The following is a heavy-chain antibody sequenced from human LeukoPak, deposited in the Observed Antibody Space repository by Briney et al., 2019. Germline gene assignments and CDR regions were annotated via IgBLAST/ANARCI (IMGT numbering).Heavy chain of an antibody. CDR1: GFTFSSYA. CDR2: ISYDGSNK. Sequence: GGSLRLSCAASGFTFSSYAMHWVRQAPGMGLEWVAVISYDGSNKYYADSVKGRFTISRDNSKNTLYLQMNSLRAEDTAVYYWASPREKYQLHDYGDYFDYWGQGTLVTVSS. CDR3: ASPREKYQLHDYGDYFDY. V-gene: IGHV3-30*04. J-gene: IGHJ4*02. D-gene: IGHD2-2*01.